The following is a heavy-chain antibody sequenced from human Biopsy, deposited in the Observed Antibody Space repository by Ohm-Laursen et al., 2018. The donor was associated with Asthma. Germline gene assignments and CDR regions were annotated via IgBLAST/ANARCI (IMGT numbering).Heavy chain of an antibody. CDR2: THYSGYT. J-gene: IGHJ4*02. D-gene: IGHD2-15*01. V-gene: IGHV4-34*01. Sequence: GTLSLTCAVYGGSFSSNYWSWIRQTPGKGLEWLGDTHYSGYTNYNPSLSSRLHLSVDTSKNQFSLRLTSVTAADTAVYYCAGFCSGGNCPDHWGQGTLVTVSS. CDR3: AGFCSGGNCPDH. CDR1: GGSFSSNY.